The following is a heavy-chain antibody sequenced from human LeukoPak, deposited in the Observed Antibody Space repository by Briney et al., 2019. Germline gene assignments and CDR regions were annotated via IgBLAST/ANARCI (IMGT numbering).Heavy chain of an antibody. J-gene: IGHJ4*02. CDR2: IYWNDDK. D-gene: IGHD3-16*01. CDR3: AQYVSQNSNFDY. Sequence: SGPTLVNPTQTLTLTCTFSGFSLSTSGVGVGWIRQPPGKALEWLALIYWNDDKRYSPSLKSRLTITKDTSKNQVVLTMTNMDPVDTATYYCAQYVSQNSNFDYWGQGTLVTVSS. V-gene: IGHV2-5*01. CDR1: GFSLSTSGVG.